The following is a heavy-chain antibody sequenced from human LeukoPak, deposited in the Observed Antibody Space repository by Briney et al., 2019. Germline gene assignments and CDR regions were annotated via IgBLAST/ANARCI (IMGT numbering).Heavy chain of an antibody. CDR2: IIPIFGTA. V-gene: IGHV1-69*13. CDR1: GGTFISYA. D-gene: IGHD4-11*01. Sequence: ASVKVSCKASGGTFISYAISGVRQAPGQGLEWMGGIIPIFGTANYAQKFQGRVTITADESTSTAYMELSSLRSENTAVYYCARLAHSNVYYYFYYYMDVWGKGTTVTVSS. J-gene: IGHJ6*03. CDR3: ARLAHSNVYYYFYYYMDV.